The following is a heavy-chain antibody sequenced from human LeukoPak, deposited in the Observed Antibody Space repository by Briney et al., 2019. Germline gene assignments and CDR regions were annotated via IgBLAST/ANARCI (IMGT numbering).Heavy chain of an antibody. CDR1: GGPFRGYY. V-gene: IGHV4-34*01. CDR2: INHSGIT. CDR3: ARGKFDYGDYRFYYYYMDV. Sequence: SETLSFTCAVYGGPFRGYYWTWIRQPPGKGLEWIGEINHSGITNYNPSLKSRVTMSVDTFNHHFSLKLNSVTAADTSVYYCARGKFDYGDYRFYYYYMDVWGKGTTVTVSS. D-gene: IGHD4-17*01. J-gene: IGHJ6*03.